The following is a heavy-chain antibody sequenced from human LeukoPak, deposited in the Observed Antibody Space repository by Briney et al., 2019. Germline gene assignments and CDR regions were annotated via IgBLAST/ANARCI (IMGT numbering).Heavy chain of an antibody. Sequence: GASVKVSCKASGYTFTSYDINWVRQATGQGLEWMGWMNPNSGNTGYAQKFQGRVTMTRNTSISTAYMELSSLRSEDTAAYYCARARQQWPSDAFDIWGQGTMVTVSS. V-gene: IGHV1-8*01. CDR1: GYTFTSYD. J-gene: IGHJ3*02. D-gene: IGHD6-19*01. CDR2: MNPNSGNT. CDR3: ARARQQWPSDAFDI.